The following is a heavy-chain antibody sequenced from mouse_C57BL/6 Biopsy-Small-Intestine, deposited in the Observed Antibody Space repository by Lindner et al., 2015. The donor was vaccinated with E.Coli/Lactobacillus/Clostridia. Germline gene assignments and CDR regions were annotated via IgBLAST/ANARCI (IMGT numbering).Heavy chain of an antibody. D-gene: IGHD2-13*01. J-gene: IGHJ2*01. CDR1: GYAFSSSW. CDR3: ARGYYGDYFDY. Sequence: VQLQESGPELVKPGASVKISCKASGYAFSSSWMNWVKQRPGKGLEWIGRIYPGDGDTNYRGKFKGKATLTADKSSSTAYMQLSSLTSEDSAVYFCARGYYGDYFDYWGQGTTLTVSS. CDR2: IYPGDGDT. V-gene: IGHV1-82*01.